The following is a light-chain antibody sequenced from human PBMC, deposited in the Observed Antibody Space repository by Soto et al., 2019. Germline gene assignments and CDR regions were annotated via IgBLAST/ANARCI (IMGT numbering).Light chain of an antibody. V-gene: IGKV3-15*01. J-gene: IGKJ5*01. CDR1: QSVSGD. Sequence: EIVLTQSPGTLSLSPGERATLSCRASQSVSGDLAWYHHKPGQAPRLLIYDASTRALDTPARFAGSGSGTEFTLTISSLQSEDFAVYFCQQYSNWPITFGQGTRLEI. CDR3: QQYSNWPIT. CDR2: DAS.